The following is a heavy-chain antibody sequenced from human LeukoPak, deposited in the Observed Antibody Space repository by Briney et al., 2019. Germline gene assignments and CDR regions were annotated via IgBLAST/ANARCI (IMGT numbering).Heavy chain of an antibody. CDR1: GGSISSYY. D-gene: IGHD6-6*01. Sequence: PSETLSLTCTVSGGSISSYYWSWIRQPPGKGLEWIGYIYYSGSTNYNPSLKSRVTISVDTSKNQFSLKLSSVTAADTAVYYCARESYQDYSSSSPYGMDVWGQGTTVTVSS. CDR2: IYYSGST. CDR3: ARESYQDYSSSSPYGMDV. J-gene: IGHJ6*02. V-gene: IGHV4-59*01.